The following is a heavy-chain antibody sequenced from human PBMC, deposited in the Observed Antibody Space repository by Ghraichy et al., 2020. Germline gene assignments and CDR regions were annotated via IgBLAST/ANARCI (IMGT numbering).Heavy chain of an antibody. Sequence: GGSLRLSCSGSGFTFSKFGMHWVRQAPGKGLEYVSTITRKGGRTHYADAVKGRFTISRDSSKNTVYLQMSSVTTDDTAVYYCVRGSDILTGSFYYWGQGTQVTVSS. D-gene: IGHD3-9*01. CDR2: ITRKGGRT. J-gene: IGHJ4*02. V-gene: IGHV3-64D*09. CDR3: VRGSDILTGSFYY. CDR1: GFTFSKFG.